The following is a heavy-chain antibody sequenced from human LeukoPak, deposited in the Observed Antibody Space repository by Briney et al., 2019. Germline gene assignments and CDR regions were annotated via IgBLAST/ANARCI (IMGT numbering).Heavy chain of an antibody. V-gene: IGHV3-7*01. CDR3: ATHGYSELRYFDWSTNE. J-gene: IGHJ4*02. Sequence: GGSLRLSCAASGFIYGDAWLSWVRQAPGKGLEWVANIKEDGSEKYYVDSVKGRFTISRDNAKKSLYLQMDSLRAEDTAVYYCATHGYSELRYFDWSTNEWGQGTLVTVSS. CDR2: IKEDGSEK. CDR1: GFIYGDAW. D-gene: IGHD3-9*01.